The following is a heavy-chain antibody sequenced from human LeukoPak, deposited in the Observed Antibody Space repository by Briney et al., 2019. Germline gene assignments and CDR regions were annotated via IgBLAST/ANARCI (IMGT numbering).Heavy chain of an antibody. CDR3: ARSWFSTGPADY. CDR1: GYSISSGYY. V-gene: IGHV4-38-2*02. J-gene: IGHJ4*02. Sequence: SPSETLSLTCTVSGYSISSGYYWGWIRQPPGKGLEWIESMYHSGSTYYNPSLKSRVTMSVDTSKNQFSLKLTSVTAADTAVYYCARSWFSTGPADYWGQGTLVTVSS. D-gene: IGHD6-13*01. CDR2: MYHSGST.